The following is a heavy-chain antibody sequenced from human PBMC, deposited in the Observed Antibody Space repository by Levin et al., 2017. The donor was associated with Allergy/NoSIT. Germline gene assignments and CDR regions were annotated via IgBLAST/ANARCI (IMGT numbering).Heavy chain of an antibody. CDR2: ISPGDSET. J-gene: IGHJ6*02. D-gene: IGHD3-3*01. V-gene: IGHV5-51*01. Sequence: KIGESLKISCRASGFEFTNYWIGWVRQMPGKGLEWMGIISPGDSETKYSPSFQGQVIISADKSINTVSLQWSGLRASDTAMYYCARHSGYYTDNTGRFSPYYGMDLWGLGTTVTVSS. CDR1: GFEFTNYW. CDR3: ARHSGYYTDNTGRFSPYYGMDL.